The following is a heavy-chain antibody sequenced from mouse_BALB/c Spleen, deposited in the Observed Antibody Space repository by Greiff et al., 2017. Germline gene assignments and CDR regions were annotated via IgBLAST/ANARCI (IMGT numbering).Heavy chain of an antibody. Sequence: EVKLMESGAELVKPGASVKLSCTASGFNIKDTYMHWVKQRPEQGLEWIGRIDPANGNTKYDPKFQGKATITADTSSNTAYLQLSSLTSEDTAVYYCARNGYHDYWGQGTTLTVSS. V-gene: IGHV14-3*02. CDR3: ARNGYHDY. CDR2: IDPANGNT. CDR1: GFNIKDTY. J-gene: IGHJ2*01. D-gene: IGHD2-2*01.